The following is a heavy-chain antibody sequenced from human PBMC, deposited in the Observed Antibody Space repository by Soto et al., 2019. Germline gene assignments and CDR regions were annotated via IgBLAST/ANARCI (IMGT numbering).Heavy chain of an antibody. D-gene: IGHD3-9*01. J-gene: IGHJ3*02. V-gene: IGHV1-3*01. CDR1: GYTFSSYA. Sequence: ASVKVSCKASGYTFSSYAINWVRQAPGQRLEWMGWINAGNGNTKYSQKFQGRVTITRDTSASTAYMELSSLRSEDTAVYYCARNPGYDAFDIWGQGTMVTVSS. CDR3: ARNPGYDAFDI. CDR2: INAGNGNT.